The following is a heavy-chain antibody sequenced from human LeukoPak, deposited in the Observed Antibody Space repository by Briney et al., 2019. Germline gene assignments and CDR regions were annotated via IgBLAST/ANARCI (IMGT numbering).Heavy chain of an antibody. J-gene: IGHJ5*02. V-gene: IGHV4-34*01. CDR2: INHSGST. Sequence: PSETLSLTCAVHGGSFSGYYWSWIRQPPGKGLEWIGEINHSGSTNYNPSLKSRVTISVDMSKNQFSLKLSSVTAADTAVYYCARGAAAAGTPYNWFDPWGQGTLVTVSS. D-gene: IGHD6-13*01. CDR3: ARGAAAAGTPYNWFDP. CDR1: GGSFSGYY.